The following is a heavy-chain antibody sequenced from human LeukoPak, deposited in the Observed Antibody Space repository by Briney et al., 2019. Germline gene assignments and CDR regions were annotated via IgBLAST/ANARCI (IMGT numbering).Heavy chain of an antibody. J-gene: IGHJ4*02. CDR3: ARLVGSGTYLRDY. D-gene: IGHD1-26*01. V-gene: IGHV4-39*01. CDR2: IFYSGST. Sequence: PETLSLTCTVSGDSIISSTFYWGWIRQPPGKGLEWIGGIFYSGSTYYNPSLKSRVTISVDTSKNQFSLKLSSVTAADTAVYYCARLVGSGTYLRDYWGQGTLVTVSS. CDR1: GDSIISSTFY.